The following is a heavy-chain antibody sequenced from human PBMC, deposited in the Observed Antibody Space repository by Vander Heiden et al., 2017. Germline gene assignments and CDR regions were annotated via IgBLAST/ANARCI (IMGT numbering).Heavy chain of an antibody. CDR2: ISSSSSTI. Sequence: EVQLVESGGGLVQPGGSLRLSCAASGFTFSSYSMNWVRQAPGKGLEWVSYISSSSSTIYYADFVKGRFTISRDNAKNSLYLQMNSLRDEDTAVYYCARGNLVVVPAARVFDYWGQGTLVTVSS. D-gene: IGHD2-2*01. J-gene: IGHJ4*02. CDR3: ARGNLVVVPAARVFDY. CDR1: GFTFSSYS. V-gene: IGHV3-48*02.